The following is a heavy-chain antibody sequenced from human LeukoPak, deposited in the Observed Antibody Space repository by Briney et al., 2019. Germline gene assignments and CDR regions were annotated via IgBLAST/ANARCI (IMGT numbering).Heavy chain of an antibody. Sequence: SETLSLTCTVFGDSVTGYFLNWVRQPPGKGLEWIGHIYKIGTTNYNPSLKSRLTISADTSKNQFSLQLRSVTAADTAVYYCFIGVGWQPDYWGQGALFTVSS. V-gene: IGHV4-59*02. CDR2: IYKIGTT. CDR1: GDSVTGYF. D-gene: IGHD2-15*01. J-gene: IGHJ4*02. CDR3: FIGVGWQPDY.